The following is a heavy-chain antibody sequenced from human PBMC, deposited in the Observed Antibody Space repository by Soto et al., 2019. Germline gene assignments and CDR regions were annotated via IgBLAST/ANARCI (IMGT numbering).Heavy chain of an antibody. Sequence: EVQLVESGGGLVQPGGSLRLSCEASGFSFRSNWMTWVRQAPGKGLEWVANINKDEPRKYYLDSVRGRFTISRDNVKDSLNLQMNSLRAEHTALYYCARDVSPGSSSLYLDAFDIWGQGTMVTVSS. CDR1: GFSFRSNW. D-gene: IGHD6-13*01. V-gene: IGHV3-7*05. CDR2: INKDEPRK. J-gene: IGHJ3*02. CDR3: ARDVSPGSSSLYLDAFDI.